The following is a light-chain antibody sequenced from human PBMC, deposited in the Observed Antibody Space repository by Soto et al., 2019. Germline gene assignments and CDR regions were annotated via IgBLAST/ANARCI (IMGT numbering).Light chain of an antibody. CDR2: GAS. Sequence: EIVLTQSPATLSVSPGERATLSCRASQSVSSNLAWYQQKPGRAPRLLIYGASTRATGIPARFSGSGSGTEFTLTISRLEPEDSAVYYCQQYGSSPPGTFGQGTKVDIK. CDR3: QQYGSSPPGT. CDR1: QSVSSN. J-gene: IGKJ1*01. V-gene: IGKV3-15*01.